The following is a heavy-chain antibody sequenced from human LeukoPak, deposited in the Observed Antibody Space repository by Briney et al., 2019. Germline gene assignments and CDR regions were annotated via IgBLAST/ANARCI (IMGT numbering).Heavy chain of an antibody. CDR2: VGTAGDT. CDR3: ARRGDSRGYYDAFDI. Sequence: GGSLRLSCTAFGFTFSSYNMHWVRQPTGKGLEWVSAVGTAGDTYYPGSVKGRFTISRENAKNSLYLQMNSLRAGDTAVYYCARRGDSRGYYDAFDIWGQGTMVTVSS. J-gene: IGHJ3*02. V-gene: IGHV3-13*01. CDR1: GFTFSSYN. D-gene: IGHD3-22*01.